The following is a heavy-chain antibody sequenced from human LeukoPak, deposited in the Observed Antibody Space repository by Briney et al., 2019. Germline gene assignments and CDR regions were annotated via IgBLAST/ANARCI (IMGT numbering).Heavy chain of an antibody. V-gene: IGHV3-21*01. CDR1: GFTFSSYA. CDR3: ARSPRNIAAAGLVDY. CDR2: ISSSSSYI. J-gene: IGHJ4*02. Sequence: GGSLRFSCAASGFTFSSYAMHWVRQAPGKGLEWVSSISSSSSYIYYADSVKGRFTISRDNAKNSLYLQMNSLRAEDTAVYYCARSPRNIAAAGLVDYWGQGTLVTVSS. D-gene: IGHD6-13*01.